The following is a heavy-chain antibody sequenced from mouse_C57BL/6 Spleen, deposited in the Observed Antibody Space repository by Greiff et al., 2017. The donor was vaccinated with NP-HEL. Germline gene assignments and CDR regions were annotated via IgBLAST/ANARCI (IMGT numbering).Heavy chain of an antibody. CDR1: GFSLTSYG. CDR3: ARGPSWDAMDY. J-gene: IGHJ4*01. D-gene: IGHD4-1*01. V-gene: IGHV2-2*01. Sequence: VQLQESRPGLVQPSQSLSITCTVSGFSLTSYGVHWVRQSPGKGLEWLGVIWSGGSTDYNAAFISRLSISKDNSKSQVFFKMNSLQADDTAIYYCARGPSWDAMDYWGQGTSVTVSS. CDR2: IWSGGST.